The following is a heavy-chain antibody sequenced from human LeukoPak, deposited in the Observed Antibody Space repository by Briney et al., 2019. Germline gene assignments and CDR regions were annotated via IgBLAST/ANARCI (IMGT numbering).Heavy chain of an antibody. CDR3: AKLSGYSYGYGHHLDF. J-gene: IGHJ4*02. CDR2: ITGNVAST. D-gene: IGHD5-18*01. V-gene: IGHV3-23*01. CDR1: GFTFSTYA. Sequence: GGSLRLSCAASGFTFSTYAMTWVRQAPGKGLEWVSAITGNVASTYYADSVKGRFTISRDNSKNTLYLQINSMRGEDTAVYNCAKLSGYSYGYGHHLDFWGQGSLVTVSS.